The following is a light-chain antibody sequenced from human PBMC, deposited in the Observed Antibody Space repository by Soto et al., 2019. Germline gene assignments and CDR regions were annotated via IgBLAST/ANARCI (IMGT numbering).Light chain of an antibody. CDR1: ESISNN. V-gene: IGKV3-15*01. J-gene: IGKJ1*01. CDR3: QQYKNWPTWT. Sequence: EIVMTQSPATLSVSPGERATLSCRAGESISNNLAWYQQKPCQAPRLLIYGAATRAAGIPARFSGSGSVTEFTLTISSLQSEDFAVYYGQQYKNWPTWTFGQGTKVDIK. CDR2: GAA.